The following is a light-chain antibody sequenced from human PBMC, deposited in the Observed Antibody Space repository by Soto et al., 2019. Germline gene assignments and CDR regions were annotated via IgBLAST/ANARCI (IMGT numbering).Light chain of an antibody. V-gene: IGKV1D-12*01. Sequence: DIQMTQSPSSVSASVGDRVTITCRASQDISSWLAWYQHKPGKAPSLLIYAASSLQSGVPSRFRGSGSGTDFALTIAGLESEDFATYYCQQANSFPLTFGGGTNVEIK. CDR3: QQANSFPLT. CDR2: AAS. J-gene: IGKJ4*01. CDR1: QDISSW.